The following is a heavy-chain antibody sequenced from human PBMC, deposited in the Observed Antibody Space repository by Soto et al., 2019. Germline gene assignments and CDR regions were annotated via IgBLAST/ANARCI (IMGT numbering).Heavy chain of an antibody. CDR1: EFTFSGRW. CDR3: AADLVAGSGSLGH. J-gene: IGHJ4*02. CDR2: IRHDGADS. V-gene: IGHV3-74*01. D-gene: IGHD3-10*01. Sequence: GGSLRHSCAAAEFTFSGRWMHWVRHNPGKGLQWVSRIRHDGADSNYADFVGGRFTISRDNTKNTLHLQMNSLRAEDTAVYFCAADLVAGSGSLGHWGQGTLVTVSS.